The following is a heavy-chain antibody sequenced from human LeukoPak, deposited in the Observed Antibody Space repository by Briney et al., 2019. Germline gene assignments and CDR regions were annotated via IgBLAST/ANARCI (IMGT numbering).Heavy chain of an antibody. CDR1: GCSISSHY. CDR3: ARSFYDSDALVKPYAFDY. D-gene: IGHD2-2*01. CDR2: ISYSQCT. V-gene: IGHV4-59*11. Sequence: SETLSLTCTASGCSISSHYWSWIRQSPGKGLEWMGYISYSQCTDYNPSLGGRVTITVDTSKKKFSLTLTSVTAADTAVYYCARSFYDSDALVKPYAFDYWGQGTLVTVSS. J-gene: IGHJ4*02.